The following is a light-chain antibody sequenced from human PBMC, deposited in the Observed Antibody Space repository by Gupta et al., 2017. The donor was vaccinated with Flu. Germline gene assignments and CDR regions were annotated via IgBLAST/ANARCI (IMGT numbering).Light chain of an antibody. J-gene: IGKJ5*01. CDR3: QQYYSTPRT. CDR1: QSVLYSSNNKNY. Sequence: VMTQSPDSLAVSLGERATINCKSSQSVLYSSNNKNYLAWYQQKPGQPPKLIIYWASTRESGVPDRFSGSGSGTDFTLTISSLQAEDVAVYYCQQYYSTPRTFGQGTXLEIK. CDR2: WAS. V-gene: IGKV4-1*01.